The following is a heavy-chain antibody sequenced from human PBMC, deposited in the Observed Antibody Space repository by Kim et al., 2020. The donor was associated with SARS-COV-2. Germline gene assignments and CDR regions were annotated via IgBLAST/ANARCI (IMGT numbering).Heavy chain of an antibody. Sequence: GGSLRLSCAASGFIFSDHYMDWVRQAPGKGLEWVGRSTDKTNSYITDYAASVKGRFTILRDDSKNSVYLQMNSLKSEDTAVYYCCRGHWGSNWGQGTLVIVSS. CDR1: GFIFSDHY. V-gene: IGHV3-72*01. CDR3: CRGHWGSN. J-gene: IGHJ4*02. CDR2: STDKTNSYIT. D-gene: IGHD7-27*01.